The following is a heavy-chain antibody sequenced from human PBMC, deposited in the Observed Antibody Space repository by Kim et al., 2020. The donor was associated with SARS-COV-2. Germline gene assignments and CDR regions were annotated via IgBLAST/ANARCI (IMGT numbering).Heavy chain of an antibody. Sequence: RSSPSFQGQVTISADKSISTAYLQWSSLKASDTAMYYCARHGIAAAPADYWGQGTLVTVSS. CDR3: ARHGIAAAPADY. J-gene: IGHJ4*02. D-gene: IGHD6-13*01. V-gene: IGHV5-51*01.